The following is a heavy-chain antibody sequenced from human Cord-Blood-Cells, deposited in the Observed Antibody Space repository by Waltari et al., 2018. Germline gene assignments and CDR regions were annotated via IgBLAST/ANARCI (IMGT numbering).Heavy chain of an antibody. D-gene: IGHD1-7*01. Sequence: EVQLVESGGGLVQPGRSLRLSCTASGFTFGDYAMRWVRQAPGKGLEWVGFSRSKAYGGTTEYAASVKGRFTISRDDSKSIAYLQMNSLKTEDTAVYYCTRDVNWNYESGWFDPWGQGTLVTVSS. CDR2: SRSKAYGGTT. J-gene: IGHJ5*02. CDR1: GFTFGDYA. CDR3: TRDVNWNYESGWFDP. V-gene: IGHV3-49*04.